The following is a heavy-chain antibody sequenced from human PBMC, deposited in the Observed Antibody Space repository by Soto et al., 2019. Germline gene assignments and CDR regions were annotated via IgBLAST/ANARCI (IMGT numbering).Heavy chain of an antibody. V-gene: IGHV1-69*01. Sequence: VQLMQSGAEVKQPGSSVKVSCKASGGTFSSHSINWVRQAPGQGLEWMGGIITLFGTANYAQNFQGRVTITADQSASTAYMELNILRSDDTAVYYCALEVVYGDFSAALLDCGQGTLVTVSS. J-gene: IGHJ4*02. CDR1: GGTFSSHS. D-gene: IGHD4-17*01. CDR2: IITLFGTA. CDR3: ALEVVYGDFSAALLD.